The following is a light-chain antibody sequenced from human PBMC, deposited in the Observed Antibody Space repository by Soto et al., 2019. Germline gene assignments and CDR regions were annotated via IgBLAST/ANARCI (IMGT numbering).Light chain of an antibody. CDR3: QQSYSTLLFT. Sequence: DIQMTQSPSSLSASVGDRVTITCRASQSISSYLNWYQQKPGKAPKHLIYAASSLQSGVPSRFSGSGSGTDFTLTISSLQPEDFATYYCQQSYSTLLFTFGPGTKVDIK. CDR2: AAS. V-gene: IGKV1-39*01. CDR1: QSISSY. J-gene: IGKJ3*01.